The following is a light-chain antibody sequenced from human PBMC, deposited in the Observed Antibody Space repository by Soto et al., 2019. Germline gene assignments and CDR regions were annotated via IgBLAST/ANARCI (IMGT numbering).Light chain of an antibody. Sequence: QSALTQPASVSGSPGQSITISCTGTSSDVGGYNYVSWYQQYPGKAPKLMIYDVSNRPSGVSNRFSGSKSGNTASLTISGLQAEDEADYYCSSYTRSSTLVFGGGPKLTVL. CDR2: DVS. CDR1: SSDVGGYNY. V-gene: IGLV2-14*01. J-gene: IGLJ2*01. CDR3: SSYTRSSTLV.